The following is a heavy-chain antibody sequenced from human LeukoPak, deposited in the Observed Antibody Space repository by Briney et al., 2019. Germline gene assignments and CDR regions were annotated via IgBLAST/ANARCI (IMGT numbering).Heavy chain of an antibody. CDR3: ARDMGYSSSWYNYYYGMDV. CDR2: IYYSGST. D-gene: IGHD6-13*01. Sequence: SETPSLTCTVSGGSISSYYWSWIRQPPGKGLEWIGYIYYSGSTNYNPSLKSRVTISVDTSKNQFSLKLSSVTAADTAVYYCARDMGYSSSWYNYYYGMDVWGQGTTVTVSS. V-gene: IGHV4-59*01. J-gene: IGHJ6*02. CDR1: GGSISSYY.